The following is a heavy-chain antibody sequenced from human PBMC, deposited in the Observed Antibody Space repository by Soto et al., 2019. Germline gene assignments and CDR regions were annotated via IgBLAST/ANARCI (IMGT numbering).Heavy chain of an antibody. Sequence: PGGSLRLSCAASGFTFSGYGMHWVRQAPGKGLEWVAVIWFNGRNKYYADSVKGRFTISRDNSKNTLYLQMSSLRAEDTAVYYCAREKGASRYYFGLDVWGQGTPVTVSS. CDR2: IWFNGRNK. CDR1: GFTFSGYG. J-gene: IGHJ6*02. CDR3: AREKGASRYYFGLDV. D-gene: IGHD2-2*01. V-gene: IGHV3-33*01.